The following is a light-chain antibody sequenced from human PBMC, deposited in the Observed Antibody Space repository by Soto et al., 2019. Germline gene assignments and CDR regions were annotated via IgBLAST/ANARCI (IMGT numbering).Light chain of an antibody. CDR2: EVS. V-gene: IGLV2-8*01. J-gene: IGLJ1*01. CDR1: SSDVGGYNY. CDR3: CSYAGTNNVYV. Sequence: QSALTQPPSASGSPGQSVTISCTGTSSDVGGYNYVSWYQQRPGKAPKLMIYEVSKRPSGVPDRFSGSKSANTASLTVSGLQAEDEADYYCCSYAGTNNVYVFGTGTKLTVL.